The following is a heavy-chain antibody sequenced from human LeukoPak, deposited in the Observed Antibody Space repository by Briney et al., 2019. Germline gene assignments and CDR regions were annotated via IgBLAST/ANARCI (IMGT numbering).Heavy chain of an antibody. CDR1: GYTFTSYG. J-gene: IGHJ4*02. CDR2: ISAYNGNT. V-gene: IGHV1-18*01. CDR3: ARVDSITMIVVVITEPHYDY. D-gene: IGHD3-22*01. Sequence: GASVKVSCKASGYTFTSYGISWVRQAPGQGLEWMGWISAYNGNTNYAQKLQGRVTMTTDTSTSTAYMELRSLRSDDTAVYYCARVDSITMIVVVITEPHYDYWGQGTLVTVSS.